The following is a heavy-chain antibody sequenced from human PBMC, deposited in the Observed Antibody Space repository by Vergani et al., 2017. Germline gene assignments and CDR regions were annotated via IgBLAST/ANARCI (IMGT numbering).Heavy chain of an antibody. Sequence: QVQLQQWGAGLLKPSETLSLTCAVYGGSFSGYYWSWIRQPPGKGLEWIGEINHSGSTNYNPSLKSRVTISVDTSKNQFSLKLSSVTAADTAVYYCARDGRGIAAGWFDPWGQGTLVTVSS. D-gene: IGHD6-13*01. CDR1: GGSFSGYY. CDR3: ARDGRGIAAGWFDP. J-gene: IGHJ5*02. CDR2: INHSGST. V-gene: IGHV4-34*01.